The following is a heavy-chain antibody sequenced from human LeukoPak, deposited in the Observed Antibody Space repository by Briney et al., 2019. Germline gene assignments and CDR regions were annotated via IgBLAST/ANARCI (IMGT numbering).Heavy chain of an antibody. J-gene: IGHJ4*02. CDR1: GFTFSTYA. CDR2: ISGSGGST. Sequence: GGSLRLSCAASGFTFSTYAMSWVRQAPGKGLEWVPAISGSGGSTYYTDSVKGRFTISRDNSKNTLYLQMNSLRAEDTAVYYCAKGQYYFDYWGQGTLVTVSS. V-gene: IGHV3-23*01. CDR3: AKGQYYFDY.